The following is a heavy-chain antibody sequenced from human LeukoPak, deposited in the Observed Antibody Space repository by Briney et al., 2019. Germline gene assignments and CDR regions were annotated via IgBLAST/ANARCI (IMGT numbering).Heavy chain of an antibody. CDR3: ARRPLHSQNWLAP. Sequence: GESLTISCKASGYTFSNYWIAWVRQMSGKGLEWMGLIDARDSDTRYSPSIQGQVTISVDRSISTAYLQWSSLKASDTAIYYCARRPLHSQNWLAPWGQGTLVTVSS. CDR1: GYTFSNYW. V-gene: IGHV5-51*01. CDR2: IDARDSDT. J-gene: IGHJ5*02.